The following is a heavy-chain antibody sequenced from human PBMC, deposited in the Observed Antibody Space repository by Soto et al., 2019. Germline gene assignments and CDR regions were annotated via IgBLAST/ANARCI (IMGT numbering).Heavy chain of an antibody. CDR3: AKKGGGDYILGY. V-gene: IGHV2-5*02. Sequence: QITLKESGPTLVKPTQTLTLTCTFSGFSLSTNGVGVGWIRQPPGKALEWLALIYWDDSKEYSPSLKSRLTIIKDTSRNQVVLTMTNMDPVDTATYYCAKKGGGDYILGYWGQGTLVTVSS. CDR2: IYWDDSK. D-gene: IGHD4-17*01. J-gene: IGHJ4*02. CDR1: GFSLSTNGVG.